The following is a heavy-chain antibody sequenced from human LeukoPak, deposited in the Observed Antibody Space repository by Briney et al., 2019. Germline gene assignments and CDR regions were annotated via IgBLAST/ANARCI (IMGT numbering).Heavy chain of an antibody. V-gene: IGHV3-64*01. D-gene: IGHD3-10*01. CDR2: ISSNGGST. CDR3: ARDGSFLNDY. J-gene: IGHJ4*02. Sequence: GGSLRLSCAASGFTFSSYAMHWVRQAPGKGLECVSAISSNGGSTYYANSVKGRFTISRDNSKNSLYLQMNSLRAEDTAVYYCARDGSFLNDYWGQGTLVTVSS. CDR1: GFTFSSYA.